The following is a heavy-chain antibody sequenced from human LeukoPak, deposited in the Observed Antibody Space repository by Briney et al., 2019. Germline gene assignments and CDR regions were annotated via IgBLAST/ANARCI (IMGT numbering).Heavy chain of an antibody. CDR2: IKPKTDGETT. Sequence: GGSLRLSCAASGFTFSNAYMNWVRQAPGKGLEWVGRIKPKTDGETTEYAAPVKDRFSISRDDSKSMMYLQMNSLKTEDTAVYYCTTDDDYGDYWGWYGMDVWGQGTTVTVSS. CDR3: TTDDDYGDYWGWYGMDV. CDR1: GFTFSNAY. D-gene: IGHD4-17*01. V-gene: IGHV3-15*07. J-gene: IGHJ6*02.